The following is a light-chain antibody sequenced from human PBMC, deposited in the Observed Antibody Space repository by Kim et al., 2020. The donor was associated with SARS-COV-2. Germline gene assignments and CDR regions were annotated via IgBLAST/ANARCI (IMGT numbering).Light chain of an antibody. CDR1: RSNIGSNY. Sequence: GRRVTSSGYGSRSNIGSNYEYWYQQLPGTAPKLLIYRNKQRPSGVPDRFSGSKSGTSASLAISGLRSEDEADYYCATWDDSLSGPLFGGGTQLTVL. V-gene: IGLV1-47*01. CDR3: ATWDDSLSGPL. J-gene: IGLJ2*01. CDR2: RNK.